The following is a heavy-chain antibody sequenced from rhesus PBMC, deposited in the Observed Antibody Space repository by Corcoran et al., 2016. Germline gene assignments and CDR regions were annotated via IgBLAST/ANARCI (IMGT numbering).Heavy chain of an antibody. CDR1: GASTRRHY. CDR2: IYGDDGST. CDR3: ARGRDYWYFDL. J-gene: IGHJ2*01. V-gene: IGHV4S2*01. Sequence: QVQLQESGPGLVKPSETLPLTCAVSGASTRRHYWCWIRQTPGKGLEWIGYIYGDDGSTTYNPSLKSRVTISTDTSKNQFSLKLSSLTAADSAVYYCARGRDYWYFDLWGPGTPITISS.